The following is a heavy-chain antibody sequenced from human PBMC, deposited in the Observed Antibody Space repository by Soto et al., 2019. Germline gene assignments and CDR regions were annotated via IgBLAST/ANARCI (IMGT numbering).Heavy chain of an antibody. CDR1: GFTFSSYA. CDR2: ISGSGVST. Sequence: EVQLLESGGGLVQTGGSLRLSCAASGFTFSSYALSWVRQAPGKGLEWVSAISGSGVSTYYADSVKGRFTISRDNSKNTLYFQMNSLRAEDTAVDYCAEGRHYDRSGAFAYWCQGTLVTVSS. CDR3: AEGRHYDRSGAFAY. D-gene: IGHD3-22*01. J-gene: IGHJ4*02. V-gene: IGHV3-23*01.